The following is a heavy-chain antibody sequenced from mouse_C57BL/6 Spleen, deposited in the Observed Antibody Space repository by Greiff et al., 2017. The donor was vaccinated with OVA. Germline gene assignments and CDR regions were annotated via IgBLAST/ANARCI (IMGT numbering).Heavy chain of an antibody. Sequence: QVQLKESGPGLVQPSQSLSITCTVSGFSLTSYGVHWVRQSPGKGLEWLGVIWSGGSTDYNAAFISRLSISKDNSKSQVFFKMNSLQADDTAIYYCARSPSYYGIRSYYAMDYWGQGTSVTVSS. J-gene: IGHJ4*01. CDR2: IWSGGST. V-gene: IGHV2-2*01. CDR1: GFSLTSYG. D-gene: IGHD1-1*01. CDR3: ARSPSYYGIRSYYAMDY.